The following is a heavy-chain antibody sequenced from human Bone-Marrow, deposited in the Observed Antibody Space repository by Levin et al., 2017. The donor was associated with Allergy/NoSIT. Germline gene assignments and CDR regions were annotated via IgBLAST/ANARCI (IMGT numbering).Heavy chain of an antibody. Sequence: ETLSLTCAASGFTFSRSWMHWVRQAPGKGLVWVSRINTDGSTTTYADSVKGRFTISRDNAKNTLYQQMNSLRAEDTAVYYCARGLTYGLDVWGQGTTVTVSS. CDR1: GFTFSRSW. J-gene: IGHJ6*02. V-gene: IGHV3-74*01. CDR3: ARGLTYGLDV. CDR2: INTDGSTT.